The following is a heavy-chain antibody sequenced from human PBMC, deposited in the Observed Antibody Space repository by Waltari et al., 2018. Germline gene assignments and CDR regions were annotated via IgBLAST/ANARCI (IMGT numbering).Heavy chain of an antibody. Sequence: EVQLLQSGPELKKPGRTVKISCQVSGYRFTDYSIHWVQQAPGKGPQWMGLVDPEDGETIYAERFQGRVTITADTSTETAFMELSSLTSDDTAVYYCVTALGDRSSASRPFDVWGLGTLITVSS. V-gene: IGHV1-69-2*01. CDR3: VTALGDRSSASRPFDV. J-gene: IGHJ3*01. D-gene: IGHD3-10*01. CDR2: VDPEDGET. CDR1: GYRFTDYS.